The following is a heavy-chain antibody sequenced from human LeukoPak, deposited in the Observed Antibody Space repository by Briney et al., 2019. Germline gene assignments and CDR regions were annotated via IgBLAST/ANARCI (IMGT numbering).Heavy chain of an antibody. CDR1: GGSISSSGFY. Sequence: SETLSLTCSVSGGSISSSGFYWSWIRQSPGKGLDWIGYIYHTGSTYYNPSLKSRVTMSVDKSNNQFSLKLSSVTAADTAVYYCARALGVPAAIDYWGQGTLVTVSS. V-gene: IGHV4-30-2*05. CDR2: IYHTGST. CDR3: ARALGVPAAIDY. J-gene: IGHJ4*02. D-gene: IGHD2-2*02.